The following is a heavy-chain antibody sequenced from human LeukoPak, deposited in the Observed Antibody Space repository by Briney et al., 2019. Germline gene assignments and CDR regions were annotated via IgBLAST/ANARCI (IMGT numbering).Heavy chain of an antibody. D-gene: IGHD2-2*01. CDR1: GYTFTGYY. Sequence: PGGSLRLSCAASGYTFTGYYMHWVRQAPGQGLEWMGRINPNSGGTNYAQKFQGRVTMTRDTSISTAYMELSRLRSDDTAVYYCAGALSFAIDIWGQGTMVTVSS. J-gene: IGHJ3*02. V-gene: IGHV1-2*06. CDR3: AGALSFAIDI. CDR2: INPNSGGT.